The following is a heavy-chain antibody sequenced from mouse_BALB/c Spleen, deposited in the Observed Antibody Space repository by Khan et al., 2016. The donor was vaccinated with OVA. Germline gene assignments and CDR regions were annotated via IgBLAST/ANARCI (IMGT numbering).Heavy chain of an antibody. CDR1: GFSLTTYG. V-gene: IGHV2-3*01. D-gene: IGHD2-3*01. CDR3: AKWGDGSTYAMDY. Sequence: QVQLKESGPGLVAPSQSLSITCTVSGFSLTTYGVNWIRQPPGKGLEWLGVIWGDGNTNYHSALISRLSTRKVNPQSQVFLKLNSLQPYDTATYYCAKWGDGSTYAMDYWGQGTSVTVSS. CDR2: IWGDGNT. J-gene: IGHJ4*01.